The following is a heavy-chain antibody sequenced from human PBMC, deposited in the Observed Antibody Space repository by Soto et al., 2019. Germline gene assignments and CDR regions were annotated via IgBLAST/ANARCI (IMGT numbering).Heavy chain of an antibody. Sequence: QVQLVESGGGVVQPGRSLRLSCAASGFTFSSYGMHWVRQAPGKGLEWVAVIWYDGSNKYYADSVKGRFIISRDNSKNTLYLQMNSLRAEDTAVYYCARDKTGSGWTYFDYWGQGTLVTVSS. CDR1: GFTFSSYG. J-gene: IGHJ4*02. V-gene: IGHV3-33*01. CDR3: ARDKTGSGWTYFDY. D-gene: IGHD6-19*01. CDR2: IWYDGSNK.